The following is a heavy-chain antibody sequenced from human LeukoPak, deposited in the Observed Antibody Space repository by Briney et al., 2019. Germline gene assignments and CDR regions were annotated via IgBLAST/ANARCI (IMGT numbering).Heavy chain of an antibody. J-gene: IGHJ4*02. Sequence: PGGSLRLSCAASGFTVSSNYMSWVRQAPGKGVEWVSVIYSGGSTYYADSVKGRFTISRDNSKNTLYLQMNSLRAEDTAVYYCARVRTYTNYFDYWGQGTLVTVSS. CDR1: GFTVSSNY. V-gene: IGHV3-66*01. D-gene: IGHD3-16*01. CDR2: IYSGGST. CDR3: ARVRTYTNYFDY.